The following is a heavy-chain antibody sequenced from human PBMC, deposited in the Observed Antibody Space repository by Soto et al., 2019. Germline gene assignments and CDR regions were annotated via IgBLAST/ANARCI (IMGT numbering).Heavy chain of an antibody. CDR3: ARLGGITGYSSAWYKFEN. D-gene: IGHD6-19*01. CDR2: IYYSGST. CDR1: GGSVSSSSSY. J-gene: IGHJ4*02. Sequence: SETLSLTCAVSGGSVSSSSSYWGWIRQPPGKGLEWIGNIYYSGSTYYNPSLKSRVTISVDTSKNQFSLELSSVTAADTAVYYCARLGGITGYSSAWYKFENWSQGTLVTVSS. V-gene: IGHV4-39*01.